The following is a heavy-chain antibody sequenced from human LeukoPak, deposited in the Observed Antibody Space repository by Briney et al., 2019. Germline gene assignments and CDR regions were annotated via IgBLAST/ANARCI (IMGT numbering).Heavy chain of an antibody. Sequence: GGSLRLSCAASGFTFSSYGMSWVRQAPGKGLEWVSAISGSGGSTYYADSVKGRFTISRDNSKNTLYLQMNSLRAEDTAVYYCAKRGLAAAGTWVDYWGQGTLVTVSS. V-gene: IGHV3-23*01. CDR3: AKRGLAAAGTWVDY. D-gene: IGHD6-13*01. J-gene: IGHJ4*02. CDR2: ISGSGGST. CDR1: GFTFSSYG.